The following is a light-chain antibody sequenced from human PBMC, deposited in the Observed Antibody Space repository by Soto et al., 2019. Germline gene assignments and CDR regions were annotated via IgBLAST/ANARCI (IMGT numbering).Light chain of an antibody. CDR3: QQLSNWPLT. CDR2: DAS. V-gene: IGKV3-11*01. CDR1: QRVSGY. J-gene: IGKJ4*01. Sequence: EIVLTQSPATVSLSPGERATLSCRASQRVSGYLAWYQHKPGQAPRLLISDASNRATGIPARFSGSGSETDFTLTISSLEPEESAVYYCQQLSNWPLTFGGGTKVEIK.